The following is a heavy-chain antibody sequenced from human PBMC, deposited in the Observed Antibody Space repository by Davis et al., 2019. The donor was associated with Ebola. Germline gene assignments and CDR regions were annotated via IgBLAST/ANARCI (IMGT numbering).Heavy chain of an antibody. V-gene: IGHV3-48*03. J-gene: IGHJ3*02. Sequence: PGGSLRLSCAASGFTFSNYEINWVRQAPGKGLEWISYVSDSGSRASYADSVKGRFTVSRDNAKNSLFLQMNSLRVDDTGVYYCVRDKGANSDAFDIWGQGTLVTVSS. D-gene: IGHD4/OR15-4a*01. CDR2: VSDSGSRA. CDR1: GFTFSNYE. CDR3: VRDKGANSDAFDI.